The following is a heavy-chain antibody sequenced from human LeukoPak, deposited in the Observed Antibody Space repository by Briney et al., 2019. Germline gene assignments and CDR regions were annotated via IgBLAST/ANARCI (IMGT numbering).Heavy chain of an antibody. CDR2: ISAYNGNT. CDR1: GYTFTSYG. D-gene: IGHD3-9*01. CDR3: ARALDDILTGYYPPLPDY. Sequence: ASVKVSCKASGYTFTSYGISWVRQAPGQGLEWMGWISAYNGNTNYAQKLQGRVTMTTDTSTSTAYMELRSLRSDDTAVYYCARALDDILTGYYPPLPDYWGQGTLVTVSS. V-gene: IGHV1-18*01. J-gene: IGHJ4*02.